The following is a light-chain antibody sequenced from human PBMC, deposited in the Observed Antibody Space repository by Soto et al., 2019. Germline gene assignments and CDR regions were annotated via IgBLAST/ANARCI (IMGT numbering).Light chain of an antibody. V-gene: IGKV1-12*01. CDR3: QQTNSFPLT. Sequence: DIQMTQSPSSVSASVGDRVTITCRASQGISSWLGWYQQKPGKAPKLLIYAASSLHSEVPSRFSGSGFGTDFTLTISSLQPDDFATYYCQQTNSFPLTFGGGTKVEIK. CDR2: AAS. J-gene: IGKJ4*01. CDR1: QGISSW.